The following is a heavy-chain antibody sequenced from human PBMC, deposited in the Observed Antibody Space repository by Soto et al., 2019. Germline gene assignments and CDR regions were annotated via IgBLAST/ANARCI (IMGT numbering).Heavy chain of an antibody. CDR2: IDPSDSYT. Sequence: GESLKISCKGSGFSFTNHWISWVRHMPGKGLEWMGRIDPSDSYTNYNPSFQGHVTISVDKSISTAFLQWSSLKASDTAIYYCAIRLPAGGGYYYWMYVWGQGSTVTVS. V-gene: IGHV5-10-1*01. CDR1: GFSFTNHW. D-gene: IGHD2-2*01. CDR3: AIRLPAGGGYYYWMYV. J-gene: IGHJ6*02.